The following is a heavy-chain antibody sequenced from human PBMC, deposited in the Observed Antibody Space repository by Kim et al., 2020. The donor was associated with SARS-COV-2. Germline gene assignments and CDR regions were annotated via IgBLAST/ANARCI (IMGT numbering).Heavy chain of an antibody. J-gene: IGHJ4*02. CDR1: GGSISSYY. CDR2: IYYSGST. Sequence: SETLSLTCTVSGGSISSYYWSWIRQPPGKGLEWIGYIYYSGSTNYNPSLKSRVTISVDTSKNQFSLKLSSVTAADTAVYYCARGITMVRGVFDYWGQGTLVTVSS. CDR3: ARGITMVRGVFDY. D-gene: IGHD3-10*01. V-gene: IGHV4-59*13.